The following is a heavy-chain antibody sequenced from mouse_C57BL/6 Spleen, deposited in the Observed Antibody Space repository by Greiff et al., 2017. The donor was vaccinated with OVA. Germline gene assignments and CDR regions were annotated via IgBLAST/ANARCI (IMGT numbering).Heavy chain of an antibody. CDR3: ARWGESWFAY. CDR1: GYTFTNYW. D-gene: IGHD2-13*01. CDR2: IYPGGGYT. V-gene: IGHV1-63*01. Sequence: VKLMESGAELVRPGTSVKMSCKASGYTFTNYWIGWAKQRPGHGLEWIGDIYPGGGYTNYNEKFKGKATLTADKSSSTAYMQFSSLTSEDSAIYYCARWGESWFAYWGQGTLVTVSA. J-gene: IGHJ3*01.